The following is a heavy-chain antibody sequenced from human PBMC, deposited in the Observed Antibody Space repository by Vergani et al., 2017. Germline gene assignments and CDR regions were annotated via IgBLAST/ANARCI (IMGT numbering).Heavy chain of an antibody. V-gene: IGHV2-70*01. CDR2: IDWDDDK. CDR1: GFSLSTSGMC. Sequence: QVTLRESGPALVKPTQTLTLTCTFSGFSLSTSGMCVSWIRQPPGKALEWLALIDWDDDKYYSTSLKTRLTISKDTSKNQVVLTMTNMDPVDTATYYCARISSCSGGSCYSDYWGQGTLVTVSS. CDR3: ARISSCSGGSCYSDY. J-gene: IGHJ4*02. D-gene: IGHD2-15*01.